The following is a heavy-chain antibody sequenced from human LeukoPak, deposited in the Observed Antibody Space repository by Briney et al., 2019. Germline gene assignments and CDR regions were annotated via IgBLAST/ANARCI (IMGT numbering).Heavy chain of an antibody. CDR1: GGSISSSGHF. D-gene: IGHD3-22*01. CDR2: IYHSGTT. V-gene: IGHV4-39*02. CDR3: ARDGVFHDSDGYSFDY. Sequence: SETLSLTCTVSGGSISSSGHFWGWIRQPPGKGLEWIASIYHSGTTYYNPSLRNRVTLFVDTSKNQFSLKLTSLTAADTAVYYCARDGVFHDSDGYSFDYWGQGTLVTVSS. J-gene: IGHJ4*02.